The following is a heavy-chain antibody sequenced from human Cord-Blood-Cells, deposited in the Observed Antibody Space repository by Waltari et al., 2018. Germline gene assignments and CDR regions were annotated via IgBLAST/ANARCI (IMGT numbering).Heavy chain of an antibody. Sequence: EVQLVEFGGGLVKPGGSLRLSCAASVFTYSSYSPNWVRQAPGKGLEWVSSISSSSSYIYYADSVKGRFTISRDNAKNSLYLQMNSLRAEDTAVYYCARYSSSSFAFDIWGQGTMVTVSS. V-gene: IGHV3-21*01. CDR2: ISSSSSYI. D-gene: IGHD6-6*01. J-gene: IGHJ3*02. CDR1: VFTYSSYS. CDR3: ARYSSSSFAFDI.